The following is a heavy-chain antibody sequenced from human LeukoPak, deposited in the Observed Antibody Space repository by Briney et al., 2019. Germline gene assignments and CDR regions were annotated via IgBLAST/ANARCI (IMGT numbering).Heavy chain of an antibody. CDR3: ARAGIQLWLFYYFDY. V-gene: IGHV3-7*01. CDR2: IKQDESEQ. D-gene: IGHD5-18*01. J-gene: IGHJ4*02. Sequence: GSLRLSCAVSGFTFSSYWMSWVRQAPGKGLEWVANIKQDESEQYYVDSVKGRFTISRDNSKNTLYLQMNSLRAEDTAVYYCARAGIQLWLFYYFDYWGQGTLVTVSS. CDR1: GFTFSSYW.